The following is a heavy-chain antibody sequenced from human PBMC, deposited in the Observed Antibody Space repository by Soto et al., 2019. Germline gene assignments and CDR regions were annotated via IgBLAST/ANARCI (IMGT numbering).Heavy chain of an antibody. CDR2: ISAYNGNT. D-gene: IGHD3-9*01. CDR3: ARVDDILTGYRPDAFDI. J-gene: IGHJ3*02. V-gene: IGHV1-18*01. CDR1: GYTFTSYG. Sequence: QVQLVQSGAEVKKPGASVKVSCKASGYTFTSYGISWVRQAPGQGLEWMGWISAYNGNTNYAQKLQGRVTMTTDTSTSTACMELRSLRSDDTAVYYCARVDDILTGYRPDAFDIWGQGTMVTVSS.